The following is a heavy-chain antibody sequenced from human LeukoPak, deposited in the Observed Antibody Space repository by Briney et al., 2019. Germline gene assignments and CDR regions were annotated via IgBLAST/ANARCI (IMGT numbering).Heavy chain of an antibody. CDR3: ARADY. CDR2: ITGNGDTT. V-gene: IGHV3-23*01. Sequence: GGSLRLSCAASGITFSTYPMYWVRQAPGKGLEWVSAITGNGDTTYYADSVKGRFTISRDNAKNSLYLQMNSLRAEDTAVYYCARADYWGQGTLVTVSS. J-gene: IGHJ4*02. CDR1: GITFSTYP.